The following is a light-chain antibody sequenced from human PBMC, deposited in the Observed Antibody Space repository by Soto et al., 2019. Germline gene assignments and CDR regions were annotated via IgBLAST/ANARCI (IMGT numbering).Light chain of an antibody. CDR2: GTS. V-gene: IGKV3-20*01. Sequence: EIVLTQSPGTLSLSPVERATLSCMASQSVRSSYLAWYQQRPGQAPRLLIYGTSTRATGIPDRFSGSGSGADFTLTISRLEPEDFAVYYCQQYGSSPRTFGQGTKVDIK. J-gene: IGKJ1*01. CDR1: QSVRSSY. CDR3: QQYGSSPRT.